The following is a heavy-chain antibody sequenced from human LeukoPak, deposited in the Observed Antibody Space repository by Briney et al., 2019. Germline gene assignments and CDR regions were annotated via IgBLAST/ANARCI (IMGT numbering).Heavy chain of an antibody. CDR3: ATTVIEGFDY. CDR1: GFTFSSYG. V-gene: IGHV3-30*03. Sequence: GRSLRLSCAASGFTFSSYGMHWVRQAPGKGLEWVAVISYDGSNKYYADSVKGRFTISRDNSKNTLYLQMNSLRAEDTAVYYCATTVIEGFDYWGQGTLVTVSS. J-gene: IGHJ4*02. CDR2: ISYDGSNK. D-gene: IGHD4-17*01.